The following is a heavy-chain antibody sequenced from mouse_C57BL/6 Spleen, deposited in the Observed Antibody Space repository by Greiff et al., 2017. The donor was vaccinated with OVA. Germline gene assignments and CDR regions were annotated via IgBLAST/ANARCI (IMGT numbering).Heavy chain of an antibody. CDR3: ARGAGKEGFAY. CDR2: IYPGSGNT. V-gene: IGHV1-76*01. CDR1: GYTFTDYY. D-gene: IGHD3-3*01. J-gene: IGHJ3*01. Sequence: LVESGAELVRPGASVKLSCKASGYTFTDYYINWVKQRPGQGLEWIARIYPGSGNTYYNEKFKGKATLTAEKSSSTAYMQLSSLTSEDSAVYFCARGAGKEGFAYWGQGTLVTVSA.